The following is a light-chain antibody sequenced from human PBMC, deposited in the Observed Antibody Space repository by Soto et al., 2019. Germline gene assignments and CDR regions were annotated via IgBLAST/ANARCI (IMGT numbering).Light chain of an antibody. Sequence: DIQMTQSPSSLAASIGDRVTITCRASQSIKNYLDWYQQKPGKAPKLLIYAASSLESGVPSRFSGSDSGTDFTLTISSLQPEDVATYYCQHSYSTPLTFGGGTQVEIK. CDR3: QHSYSTPLT. CDR1: QSIKNY. J-gene: IGKJ4*01. V-gene: IGKV1-39*01. CDR2: AAS.